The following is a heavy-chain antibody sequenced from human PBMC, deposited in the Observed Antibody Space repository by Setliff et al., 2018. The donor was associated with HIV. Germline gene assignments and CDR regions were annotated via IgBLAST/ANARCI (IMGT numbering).Heavy chain of an antibody. Sequence: PSETLSLTCTVSGVSVSSGGYYWSWIRQHPGKGLEWIGYVYHTATTYYNPSLKSRVTMSVDTSKNQFSLKLSSVTAADTAVYYCARGWDSTVDYWGQGTLVTVSS. V-gene: IGHV4-61*08. CDR3: ARGWDSTVDY. J-gene: IGHJ4*02. CDR1: GVSVSSGGYY. D-gene: IGHD6-13*01. CDR2: VYHTATT.